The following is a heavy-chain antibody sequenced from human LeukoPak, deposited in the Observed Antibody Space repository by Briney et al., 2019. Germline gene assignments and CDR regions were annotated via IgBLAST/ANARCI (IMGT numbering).Heavy chain of an antibody. D-gene: IGHD4/OR15-4a*01. J-gene: IGHJ4*02. CDR1: GYTFTNYD. CDR3: ARVYGEIDY. V-gene: IGHV1-8*01. CDR2: MNPNSGNT. Sequence: ASVKVSCKASGYTFTNYDINWVRQATGQGLEWMGWMNPNSGNTGYAQNLQGRVTMTRDTSISTAHMELTSLRSEDTAVCYCARVYGEIDYWGQGTLVTVSS.